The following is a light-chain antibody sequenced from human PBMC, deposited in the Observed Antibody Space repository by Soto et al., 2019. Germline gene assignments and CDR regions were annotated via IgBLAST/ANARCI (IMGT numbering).Light chain of an antibody. CDR1: SSNIGNNY. V-gene: IGLV1-51*01. J-gene: IGLJ2*01. CDR2: DNT. Sequence: QSVLTQPPSVSAAPGQKVTISCSGSSSNIGNNYVSWYQQLPGTAPKLLIYDNTKRPSGIPDRFSGSKSGTSATLAITGLQTGDEADYYCGTWDGSLSAGVFGGGTKLTVL. CDR3: GTWDGSLSAGV.